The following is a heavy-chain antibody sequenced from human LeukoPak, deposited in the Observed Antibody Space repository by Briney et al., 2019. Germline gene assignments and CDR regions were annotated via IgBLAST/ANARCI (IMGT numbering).Heavy chain of an antibody. Sequence: SSETLSLTCTVSGGSISSYYWSWIRQPSGKGLEWIGYIYYSGSTNYNPSLKSRVTISVDTSKNQFSLKVSSVTAADTAVYYCAIGDGGAALDYWGQGTLVTVSS. V-gene: IGHV4-59*01. D-gene: IGHD3-10*01. CDR3: AIGDGGAALDY. CDR1: GGSISSYY. J-gene: IGHJ4*02. CDR2: IYYSGST.